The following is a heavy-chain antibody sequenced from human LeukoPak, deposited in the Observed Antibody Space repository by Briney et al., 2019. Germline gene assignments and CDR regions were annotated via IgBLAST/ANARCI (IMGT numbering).Heavy chain of an antibody. D-gene: IGHD3-9*01. CDR2: ISSTSNYI. CDR1: GFTFISY. J-gene: IGHJ4*02. V-gene: IGHV3-21*01. Sequence: GGSLRLSCAASGFTFISYMNWVRQPPGQGLEWVSSISSTSNYIYYADSVKGRCTISRDNAKNSLYLQRNSLRADDSAVYYCARGQSRYFDWYLGFFDYWGQGTLVTVSS. CDR3: ARGQSRYFDWYLGFFDY.